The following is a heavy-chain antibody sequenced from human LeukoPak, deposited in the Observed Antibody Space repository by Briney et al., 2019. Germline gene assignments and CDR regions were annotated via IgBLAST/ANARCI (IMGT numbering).Heavy chain of an antibody. CDR2: INPNSGGT. J-gene: IGHJ5*02. V-gene: IGHV1-2*02. CDR3: ARGLVGATPWWFDP. Sequence: ASVKVSCKASGYTFTGYYMHWVRQAPGQGLEWMGWINPNSGGTNYAQKFQGRVTMTRDTSISTAYMELSRLRSDDTAVYYCARGLVGATPWWFDPWGQGTLVTVSS. D-gene: IGHD1-26*01. CDR1: GYTFTGYY.